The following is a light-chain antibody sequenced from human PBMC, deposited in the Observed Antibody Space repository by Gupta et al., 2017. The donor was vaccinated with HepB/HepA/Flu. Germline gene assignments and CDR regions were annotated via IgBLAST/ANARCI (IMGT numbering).Light chain of an antibody. Sequence: QSALTQPASVSGSPGQSITLSCTGTNSDVGNYNLFSWYQQHPGKAPKLMIYEVSKRPSGVSSRFSGSKSGNTASLTISGLQAEDEADYYCCSYAGGTRIFGGGTKLTVL. J-gene: IGLJ2*01. CDR1: NSDVGNYNL. CDR3: CSYAGGTRI. V-gene: IGLV2-23*02. CDR2: EVS.